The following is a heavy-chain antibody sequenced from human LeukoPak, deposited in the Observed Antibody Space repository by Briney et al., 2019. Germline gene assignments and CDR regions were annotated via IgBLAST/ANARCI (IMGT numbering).Heavy chain of an antibody. CDR3: ASQARLYSYGYDY. CDR1: GYTFTSYG. CDR2: IIPIFGTA. D-gene: IGHD5-18*01. J-gene: IGHJ4*02. V-gene: IGHV1-69*05. Sequence: GASVKVSCKASGYTFTSYGISWVRQAPGQGLEWMGGIIPIFGTANYAQKFQGRVTITTDESTSTAYMELSSLRSEDTAVYYCASQARLYSYGYDYWGQGTLVTVSS.